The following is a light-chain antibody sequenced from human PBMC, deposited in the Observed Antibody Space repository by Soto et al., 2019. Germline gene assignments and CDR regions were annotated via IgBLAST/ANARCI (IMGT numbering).Light chain of an antibody. Sequence: AIQVTQSPSSLSASVGDRVTITCRASQDIRGALAWYQQKPGKAPKLVIYDVSTLENEVPSRFSGSSSGTQFTLTISSLQPEDFGTYYCQQFNSYPITFGHGTRLEIK. CDR3: QQFNSYPIT. CDR2: DVS. J-gene: IGKJ5*01. CDR1: QDIRGA. V-gene: IGKV1-13*02.